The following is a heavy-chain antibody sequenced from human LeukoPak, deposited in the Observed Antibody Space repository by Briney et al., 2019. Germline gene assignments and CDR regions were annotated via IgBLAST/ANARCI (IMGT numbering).Heavy chain of an antibody. J-gene: IGHJ3*02. CDR2: ISYDGSNK. D-gene: IGHD4-17*01. CDR1: GFTFSSYA. CDR3: ARDGPATTVTTLAFDI. Sequence: GGSLRLSCAASGFTFSSYAMHWVRQAPGKGLEWVAVISYDGSNKYYADSVKGRFTISRDNSKNTLYLQMNSLRAEDTAVYYCARDGPATTVTTLAFDIWGHGTMVTVSS. V-gene: IGHV3-30*04.